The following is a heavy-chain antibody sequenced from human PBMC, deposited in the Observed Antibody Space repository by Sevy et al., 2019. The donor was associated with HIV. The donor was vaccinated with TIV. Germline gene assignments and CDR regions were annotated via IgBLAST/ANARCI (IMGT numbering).Heavy chain of an antibody. CDR2: IWYDGSNK. Sequence: GGSLRLSCAAPGFTFSSYGMHWVRQAPGKGLEWVAVIWYDGSNKYYADSVKGRFTISRDNSKNTLYLQMNSLRAEDTAVYYCASAVMGGIAVHPLLHSEYWGQGTLVTVSS. CDR3: ASAVMGGIAVHPLLHSEY. CDR1: GFTFSSYG. J-gene: IGHJ4*02. D-gene: IGHD6-19*01. V-gene: IGHV3-33*08.